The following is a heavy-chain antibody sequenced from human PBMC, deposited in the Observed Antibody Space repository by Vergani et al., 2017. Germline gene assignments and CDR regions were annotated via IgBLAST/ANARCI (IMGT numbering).Heavy chain of an antibody. V-gene: IGHV1-69*12. J-gene: IGHJ6*02. CDR3: ASRAGSSGWVGDYYYGMDV. CDR2: IIPIFGTA. CDR1: GGTFSSYA. D-gene: IGHD6-19*01. Sequence: QVQLVQSGAEVKKPGSSVKVSCKASGGTFSSYAISWVRQAPGQGLEWMGGIIPIFGTANYAQKFQGRVTITADESTSTAYMELSSLRSEDTAVYYCASRAGSSGWVGDYYYGMDVWGQGTTVTVS.